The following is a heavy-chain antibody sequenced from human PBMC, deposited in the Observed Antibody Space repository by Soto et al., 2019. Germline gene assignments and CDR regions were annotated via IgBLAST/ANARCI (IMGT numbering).Heavy chain of an antibody. CDR3: ARGRDCSGGSCYGRRWFDP. D-gene: IGHD2-15*01. V-gene: IGHV1-18*01. Sequence: QVQLVQSGAAVKKPRASVQVSCKASGYTLTSYDISWVRQAPGQGLEWMLSISGYNGNTDYAQNLQGRVTMTTDTSTATATMELRSLRSDDTAVYYCARGRDCSGGSCYGRRWFDPWGQGTLVTVSS. CDR1: GYTLTSYD. CDR2: ISGYNGNT. J-gene: IGHJ5*02.